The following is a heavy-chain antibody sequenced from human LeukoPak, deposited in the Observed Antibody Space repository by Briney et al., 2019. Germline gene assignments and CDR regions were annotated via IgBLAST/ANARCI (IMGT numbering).Heavy chain of an antibody. CDR2: IYHSGST. V-gene: IGHV4-30-2*01. CDR1: GGSISSGGYY. D-gene: IGHD4-17*01. Sequence: SETLSLTCTVSGGSISSGGYYWSWIRQPPGKGLEWIGYIYHSGSTYYNPSLKSRVTISVDRSKNQFSLKLSSVTAADTAVYYCARERGRTVTTGRAYWGQGTLVTVSS. J-gene: IGHJ4*02. CDR3: ARERGRTVTTGRAY.